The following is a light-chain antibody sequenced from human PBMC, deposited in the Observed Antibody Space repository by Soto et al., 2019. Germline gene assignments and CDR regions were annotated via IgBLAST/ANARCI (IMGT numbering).Light chain of an antibody. V-gene: IGKV1-5*01. CDR2: GAS. CDR1: QSIGTW. J-gene: IGKJ1*01. Sequence: DIQMTQSPSTLSASVVDSVTVTFRASQSIGTWLAWYQQKPGTAPKLLIDGASSLETWVSSRFSSSGSGTKFTLTITSLHPDDFATYYCQQYATYSPAWTFGQGTKVDIK. CDR3: QQYATYSPAWT.